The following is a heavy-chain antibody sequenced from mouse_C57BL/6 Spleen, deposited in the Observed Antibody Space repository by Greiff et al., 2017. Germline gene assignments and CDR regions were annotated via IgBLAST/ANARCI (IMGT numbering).Heavy chain of an antibody. Sequence: EVQRVESGPGLVKPSQSLSLTCSVTGYSITSGYYWNWIRQFPGNKLEWLGYISYDGSNNYNPSLKNRIPITRDTSKNQFFLKLNSVTTEDTAAYYCARERDYYGSSSFAYSGQGTLVTVSA. CDR3: ARERDYYGSSSFAY. CDR1: GYSITSGYY. V-gene: IGHV3-6*01. D-gene: IGHD1-1*01. CDR2: ISYDGSN. J-gene: IGHJ3*01.